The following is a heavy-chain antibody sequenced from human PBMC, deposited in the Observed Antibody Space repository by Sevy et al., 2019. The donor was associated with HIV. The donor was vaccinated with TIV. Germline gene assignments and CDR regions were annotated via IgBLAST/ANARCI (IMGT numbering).Heavy chain of an antibody. CDR2: ISSSANDI. J-gene: IGHJ5*02. CDR3: AREGLGGFYSSLDR. Sequence: GGSLRLSCAASGFTFTTYDMTWVRQAPGKGLEWISYISSSANDIKYADSVKGRFTISRDNARNSLYLAMSSLRAEDTAFYYCAREGLGGFYSSLDRWGQGTLVTVSS. CDR1: GFTFTTYD. V-gene: IGHV3-48*03. D-gene: IGHD3-22*01.